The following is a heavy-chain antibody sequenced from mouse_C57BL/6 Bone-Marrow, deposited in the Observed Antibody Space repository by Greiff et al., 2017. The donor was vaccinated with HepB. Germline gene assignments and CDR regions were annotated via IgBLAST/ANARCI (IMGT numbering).Heavy chain of an antibody. CDR3: TPVYDGYQAWFAY. CDR1: GFNIKDDY. CDR2: IDPENGDT. Sequence: VQLKESGAELVRPGASVKLSCTASGFNIKDDYMHWVKQRPEQGLEWIGWIDPENGDTEYASKFQGKATITADTSSNTAYLQLSILTSEDTAVYYCTPVYDGYQAWFAYWGQGTLVTVSA. D-gene: IGHD2-3*01. V-gene: IGHV14-4*01. J-gene: IGHJ3*01.